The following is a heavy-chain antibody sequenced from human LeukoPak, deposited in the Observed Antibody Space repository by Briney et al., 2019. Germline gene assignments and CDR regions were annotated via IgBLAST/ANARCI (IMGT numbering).Heavy chain of an antibody. Sequence: GASVKVSCKPSGGTFSSYAISWVRQAPGQGLEWMGGIIPIFGTANYAQKLQGRVTITTDESTSTAYMELSSLRSEDTAVYYCASSGRPLRFLEWDDVGLTDYWGQGTLVTVSS. V-gene: IGHV1-69*05. CDR1: GGTFSSYA. D-gene: IGHD3-3*01. J-gene: IGHJ4*02. CDR2: IIPIFGTA. CDR3: ASSGRPLRFLEWDDVGLTDY.